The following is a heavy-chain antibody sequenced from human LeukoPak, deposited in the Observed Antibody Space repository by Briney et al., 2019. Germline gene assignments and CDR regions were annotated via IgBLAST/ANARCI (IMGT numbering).Heavy chain of an antibody. J-gene: IGHJ4*02. V-gene: IGHV1-18*01. D-gene: IGHD6-13*01. Sequence: ASVKVSFKASGYTFTNYGISWVRQAPGQGLEWMGWISAYNGNTDYAQNLQGKVTMTTDTLTSTAYMELRSLRSDDTAVYYCARDQSLVAYSSTWFDYWGQGTPVTVSS. CDR3: ARDQSLVAYSSTWFDY. CDR2: ISAYNGNT. CDR1: GYTFTNYG.